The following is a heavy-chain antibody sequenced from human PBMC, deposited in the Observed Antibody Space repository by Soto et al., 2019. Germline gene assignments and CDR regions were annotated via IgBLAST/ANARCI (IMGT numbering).Heavy chain of an antibody. CDR3: ARGLELRHGY. Sequence: PSETRSLTCAVYGGSFSGYYWSCPPPPPGMGLEWIGDTNHSTTTNYHPSLKSRVTISVATSKTQFSLQLSSVTAADTAVYYCARGLELRHGYWGQGTLVTVSS. CDR2: TNHSTTT. V-gene: IGHV4-34*01. J-gene: IGHJ4*02. CDR1: GGSFSGYY. D-gene: IGHD1-7*01.